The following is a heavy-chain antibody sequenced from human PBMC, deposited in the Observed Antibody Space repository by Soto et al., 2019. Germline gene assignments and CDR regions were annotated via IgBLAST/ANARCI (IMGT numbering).Heavy chain of an antibody. CDR2: IKQDGSEK. CDR1: GFTFSSSW. D-gene: IGHD1-26*01. J-gene: IGHJ4*02. V-gene: IGHV3-7*01. CDR3: ARDSSGSLDS. Sequence: EAQLVESGGGLVQPGGSLRLSCAASGFTFSSSWMAWVRQAPGKGLEWVANIKQDGSEKYYVDSVKGRFTISRDNAKDSLFLHMNSLRAEDTAVYYCARDSSGSLDSWGQGTLVTVSS.